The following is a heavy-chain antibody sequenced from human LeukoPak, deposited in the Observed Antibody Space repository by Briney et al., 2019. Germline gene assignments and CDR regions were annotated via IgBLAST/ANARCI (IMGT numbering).Heavy chain of an antibody. D-gene: IGHD4-17*01. J-gene: IGHJ5*02. CDR2: ISSSGSTI. CDR1: GFTFSDYY. CDR3: ARDNGDYVFTHWFDP. V-gene: IGHV3-11*01. Sequence: GGSLRLSCAASGFTFSDYYMSWIRQAPGKGLEWVSYISSSGSTIYYAESVKGRFTISRDNDKNSLYLQMNSLRAEDTAVYYCARDNGDYVFTHWFDPWGQGTLVTVSS.